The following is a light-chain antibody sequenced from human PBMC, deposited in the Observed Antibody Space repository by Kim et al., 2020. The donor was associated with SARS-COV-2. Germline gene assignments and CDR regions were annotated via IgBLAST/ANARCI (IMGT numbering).Light chain of an antibody. V-gene: IGKV3-15*01. CDR2: GAS. Sequence: VSPGERAPLSGGASKSIRSNVAWYQQKPGQAPRFLIYGASTRATDIPARFSGSGSGTEFTLTISSLQSEDSAVYYCQQYNRWPPYTFGQGTKLEI. CDR3: QQYNRWPPYT. CDR1: KSIRSN. J-gene: IGKJ2*01.